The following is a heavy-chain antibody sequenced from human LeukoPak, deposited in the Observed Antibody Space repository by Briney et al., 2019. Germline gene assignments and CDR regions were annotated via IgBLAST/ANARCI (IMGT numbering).Heavy chain of an antibody. CDR3: ARGALVGTVYFFDY. V-gene: IGHV3-21*01. CDR2: ITRGSAHI. D-gene: IGHD1-26*01. Sequence: GGSLRLSCTTSGFSFRDYGITWVRQAPGKGLEWVSAITRGSAHIYYADSLKGRFTISGDHSTNSVHLQMNSLRVDDTAVYYCARGALVGTVYFFDYWGPGTVVTVPS. J-gene: IGHJ4*02. CDR1: GFSFRDYG.